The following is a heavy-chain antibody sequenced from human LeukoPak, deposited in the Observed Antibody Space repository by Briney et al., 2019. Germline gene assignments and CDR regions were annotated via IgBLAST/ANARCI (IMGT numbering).Heavy chain of an antibody. Sequence: GGSLRPSCAASGFTFSSYAMSWVRQAPGKGLEWVSTITSSGGSTYYADSVKGRFTFSRDNSKNTLNLQMDSLGADDTAVYYCAKRSTSGTYRFDFWGQGTLVTVSS. D-gene: IGHD3-10*01. CDR3: AKRSTSGTYRFDF. V-gene: IGHV3-23*01. CDR1: GFTFSSYA. CDR2: ITSSGGST. J-gene: IGHJ4*02.